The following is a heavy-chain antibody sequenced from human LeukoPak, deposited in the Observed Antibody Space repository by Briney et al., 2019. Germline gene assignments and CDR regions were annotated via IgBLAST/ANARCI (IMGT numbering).Heavy chain of an antibody. J-gene: IGHJ5*02. Sequence: SETLSLTCTVSGGSISSYYWSWIRQPPRKGLEWIGYIYYSGSTNYNPSLKSRVTISVDTSKNQFSLKLSSVTAADTAVYYCARVRTWFDPWGQGTLVTVSS. CDR3: ARVRTWFDP. V-gene: IGHV4-59*01. CDR1: GGSISSYY. CDR2: IYYSGST.